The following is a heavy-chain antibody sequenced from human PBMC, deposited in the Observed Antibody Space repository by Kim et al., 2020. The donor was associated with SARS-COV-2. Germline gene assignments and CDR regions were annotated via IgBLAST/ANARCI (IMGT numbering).Heavy chain of an antibody. CDR3: ATMGLGEYFQH. CDR2: ISGSGGST. D-gene: IGHD3-16*01. Sequence: GGSLRLSCAASGFTFSSYAMSWVRQAPGKGLEWVSAISGSGGSTYYADSVKGRFTISRDNSKNTLYLQMNSLRAEDTAVYYCATMGLGEYFQHWSQGTLVTVSS. V-gene: IGHV3-23*01. CDR1: GFTFSSYA. J-gene: IGHJ1*01.